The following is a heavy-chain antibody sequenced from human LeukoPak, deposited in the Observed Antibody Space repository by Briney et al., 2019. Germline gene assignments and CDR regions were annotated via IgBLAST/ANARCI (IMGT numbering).Heavy chain of an antibody. D-gene: IGHD2-15*01. CDR2: ISYDGSNK. V-gene: IGHV3-30*03. Sequence: PGGSLRLSCAASGFTFSSYGMHWVRQAPGKGLEWVAVISYDGSNKYYADSVKGRFTISRDNSKNTLYLQMNSLRAEDTAVYYCAISPRGVAATLDYWGQGTLVTVSS. CDR3: AISPRGVAATLDY. CDR1: GFTFSSYG. J-gene: IGHJ4*02.